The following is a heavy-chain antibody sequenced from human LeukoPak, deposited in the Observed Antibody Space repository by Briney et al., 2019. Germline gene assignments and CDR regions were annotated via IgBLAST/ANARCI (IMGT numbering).Heavy chain of an antibody. J-gene: IGHJ4*02. Sequence: ASVKVSCKASGYTFTSYGISWVRQAPGQGLEWMGWISAYNGNTKYAQKIQGRVTMTTDTSTSTAYMELRSLRSDDTAVYYCARGSITMVRGAPLDYWGQGTLVTVSS. V-gene: IGHV1-18*01. CDR2: ISAYNGNT. D-gene: IGHD3-10*01. CDR3: ARGSITMVRGAPLDY. CDR1: GYTFTSYG.